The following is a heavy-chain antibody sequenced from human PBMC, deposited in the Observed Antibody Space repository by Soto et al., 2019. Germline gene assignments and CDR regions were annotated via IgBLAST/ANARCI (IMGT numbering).Heavy chain of an antibody. J-gene: IGHJ6*02. Sequence: QVQLVQSGAEVKKPGSSVKVSCKASGGTFSSYAISWVRQAPGHGLEWMGGIIPIFGTANYAQKFQGRVTITADKSTSTAYMELSSLRSEDTAVYYCARASSSSHGGYYYYGMDVWGQGTTVTVTS. CDR3: ARASSSSHGGYYYYGMDV. CDR2: IIPIFGTA. V-gene: IGHV1-69*06. CDR1: GGTFSSYA. D-gene: IGHD6-6*01.